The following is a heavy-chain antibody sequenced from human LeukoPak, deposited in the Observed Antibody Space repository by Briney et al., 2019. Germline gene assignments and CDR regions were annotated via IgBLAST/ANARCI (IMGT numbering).Heavy chain of an antibody. CDR3: ARGQTPNAFDI. CDR1: GGSISSYY. V-gene: IGHV4-59*01. J-gene: IGHJ3*02. CDR2: IYYSGST. Sequence: PSETLSLTCTVSGGSISSYYWSWIRQPPGKGLEWIGYIYYSGSTNYNPSLKSRVTTSVDTSKNQFSLKLSSVTAEDTAVYYCARGQTPNAFDIWGQGTMVTVSS.